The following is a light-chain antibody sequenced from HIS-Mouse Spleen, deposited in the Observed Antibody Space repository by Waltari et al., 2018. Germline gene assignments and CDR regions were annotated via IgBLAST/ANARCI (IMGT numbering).Light chain of an antibody. V-gene: IGLV3-10*01. Sequence: SYELTQPSSVSVSPGQTARITCSGDALPTKYAYWYQQKSGQAPVLVIYEDSKRPSWIPERFSGSSSGTMATLTISGAQVEDEADYYCYSTDSSGNHRVFGGGTKLTVL. CDR1: ALPTKY. CDR3: YSTDSSGNHRV. J-gene: IGLJ2*01. CDR2: EDS.